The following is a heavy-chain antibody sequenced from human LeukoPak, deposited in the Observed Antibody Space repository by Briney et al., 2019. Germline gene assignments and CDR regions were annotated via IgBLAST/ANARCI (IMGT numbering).Heavy chain of an antibody. CDR1: GYTFTGYY. CDR2: INPNSGGT. J-gene: IGHJ4*02. V-gene: IGHV1-2*02. D-gene: IGHD6-13*01. Sequence: GASVKVSCKASGYTFTGYYMHWVRQAPGQGLGWMGWINPNSGGTNYAQKFQGRVTMTRDTSISTAYMELSRLRSDDTAVYYCARTTYSSSWVDYWGQGTLVTVSS. CDR3: ARTTYSSSWVDY.